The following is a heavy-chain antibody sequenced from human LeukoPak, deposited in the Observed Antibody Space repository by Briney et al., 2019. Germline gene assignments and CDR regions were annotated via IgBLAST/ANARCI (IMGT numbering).Heavy chain of an antibody. CDR3: ASDSSDYDYVWGSYLPNDP. J-gene: IGHJ5*02. CDR1: GYTFTGYY. Sequence: GASVKVSCKASGYTFTGYYMHWVRQAPGQGLEWMGRINPNSGGTNYAQKFQGRVTMTRDTSISTAYMELSRLRSDDTAVYYCASDSSDYDYVWGSYLPNDPWGQGTLVTVSS. V-gene: IGHV1-2*06. CDR2: INPNSGGT. D-gene: IGHD3-16*02.